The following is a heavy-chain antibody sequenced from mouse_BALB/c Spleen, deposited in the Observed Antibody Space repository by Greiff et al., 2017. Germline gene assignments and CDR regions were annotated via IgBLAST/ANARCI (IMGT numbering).Heavy chain of an antibody. CDR3: ARDRYEDYYAMDY. CDR1: GFSLTSYG. CDR2: IWAGGST. J-gene: IGHJ4*01. D-gene: IGHD2-14*01. Sequence: VKLQESGPGLVAPSQSLSITCTVSGFSLTSYGVHWVRQPPGKGLEWLGVIWAGGSTNYNSALMSRLSISKDNSKSQVFLKMNSLQTDDTAMYYCARDRYEDYYAMDYWGQGTSVTVSS. V-gene: IGHV2-9*02.